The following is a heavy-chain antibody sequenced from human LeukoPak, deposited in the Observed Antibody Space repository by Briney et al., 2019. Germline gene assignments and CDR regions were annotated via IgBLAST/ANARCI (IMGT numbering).Heavy chain of an antibody. CDR2: INHSGST. V-gene: IGHV4-34*01. J-gene: IGHJ5*02. CDR3: ATSGGPINWFDP. D-gene: IGHD2-15*01. Sequence: KPSETLSLTCAVYGGSFSGYYWGWIRQPPGKGLQWIGEINHSGSTNYNPSLKSRVTISVDTSKNQFSLKLSSVTAADTAVYYCATSGGPINWFDPWGQGTLVTASS. CDR1: GGSFSGYY.